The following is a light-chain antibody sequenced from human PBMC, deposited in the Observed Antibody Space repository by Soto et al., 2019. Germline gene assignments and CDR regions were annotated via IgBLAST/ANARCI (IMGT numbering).Light chain of an antibody. V-gene: IGLV2-14*01. CDR1: SGDVGAYNF. CDR3: SSYTSSSTVV. CDR2: EVS. J-gene: IGLJ2*01. Sequence: QSALTQPPSASGSPGQSVTISCTGTSGDVGAYNFVSWYQQHPGKAPKLMIYEVSNRPSGVSNRFSGSKSGNTASLTISGLQAEDEADYYCSSYTSSSTVVFGGGTKLTVL.